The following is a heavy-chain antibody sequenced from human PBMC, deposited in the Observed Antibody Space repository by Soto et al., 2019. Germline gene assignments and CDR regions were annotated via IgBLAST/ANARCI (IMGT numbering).Heavy chain of an antibody. Sequence: SETLSLTCVVYGGSFSGYYWTWIRQPPGKGLEWIGEIYHSGNANYNPSLQTRVTISVDKSRSQFSLKLNSVTAADSAVCFCARLEGLATISYYFDFWGPGALVTVSS. V-gene: IGHV4-34*01. J-gene: IGHJ4*02. CDR2: IYHSGNA. CDR3: ARLEGLATISYYFDF. D-gene: IGHD3-9*01. CDR1: GGSFSGYY.